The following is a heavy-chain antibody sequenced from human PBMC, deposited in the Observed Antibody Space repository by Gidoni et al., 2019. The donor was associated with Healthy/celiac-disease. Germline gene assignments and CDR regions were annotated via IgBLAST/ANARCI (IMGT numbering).Heavy chain of an antibody. CDR3: ARGADRKLPTHWYFDL. J-gene: IGHJ2*01. D-gene: IGHD1-26*01. CDR1: GFTFSRYV. V-gene: IGHV3-33*01. Sequence: QVQLVDSGGGVVLPGTSLRLSCAASGFTFSRYVMHWARQAPVKGLAWVAVIWYDGSYKYYADSVKGRFTISRDNSQNTLSLQMNSLRAEDTAVYYCARGADRKLPTHWYFDLWGRGTLVTVSS. CDR2: IWYDGSYK.